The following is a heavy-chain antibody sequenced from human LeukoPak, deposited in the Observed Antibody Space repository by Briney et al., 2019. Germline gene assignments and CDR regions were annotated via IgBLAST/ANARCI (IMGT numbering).Heavy chain of an antibody. CDR2: IIPICEIT. D-gene: IGHD3-10*01. J-gene: IGHJ5*02. V-gene: IGHV1-69*13. Sequence: SVKVSCKASAASFTSKAISWVRQAPGQGLELMGGIIPICEITNYTQKFQGRVTITADESTNTASMKLRSLRSEDTAVYFCATSRRIDGSGLAGRCSWLDPWGRGTLVTVSS. CDR1: AASFTSKA. CDR3: ATSRRIDGSGLAGRCSWLDP.